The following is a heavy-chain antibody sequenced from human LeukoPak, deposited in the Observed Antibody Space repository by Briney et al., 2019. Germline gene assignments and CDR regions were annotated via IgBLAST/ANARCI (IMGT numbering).Heavy chain of an antibody. Sequence: ASVKVSCKASGYTSTGYYMHWVRQAPGQGLEGMGWINPNSGGTNYAQKFQGRVTMTRDTSISTAYMELSRLRSDDTAVYYCARDSGFWSGYSRYNWFDPWGQGTLVTVSS. D-gene: IGHD3-3*01. CDR2: INPNSGGT. J-gene: IGHJ5*02. V-gene: IGHV1-2*02. CDR1: GYTSTGYY. CDR3: ARDSGFWSGYSRYNWFDP.